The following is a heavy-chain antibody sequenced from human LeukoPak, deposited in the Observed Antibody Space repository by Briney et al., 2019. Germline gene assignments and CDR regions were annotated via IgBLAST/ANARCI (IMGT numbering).Heavy chain of an antibody. Sequence: GGSLRLSCAASGFTFSSYWMSWVRQAPGKGLEWVANIKQDGSEKYYVDSVKGRFTISRDNAKNSLYLQMNSLRAEDTAVYYCATSPGGVVVPAAMGDYWGQGTLVTVSS. J-gene: IGHJ4*02. D-gene: IGHD2-2*01. CDR2: IKQDGSEK. CDR3: ATSPGGVVVPAAMGDY. CDR1: GFTFSSYW. V-gene: IGHV3-7*01.